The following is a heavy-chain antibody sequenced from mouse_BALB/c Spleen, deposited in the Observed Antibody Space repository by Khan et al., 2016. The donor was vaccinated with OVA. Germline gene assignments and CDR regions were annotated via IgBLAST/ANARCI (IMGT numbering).Heavy chain of an antibody. CDR3: ARGGAPYYRIHGGAMEY. V-gene: IGHV9-4*02. J-gene: IGHJ4*01. D-gene: IGHD2-12*01. Sequence: QIQLVQSGPELKKPGETVRISCKASGYTFTTAGIQWVQKMPGKGLKWIGWINTHYGVPKYAADFKGRFAFSLEISVNTAYLQITTLKNEDTATYFCARGGAPYYRIHGGAMEYGGQRTSVTVSS. CDR2: INTHYGVP. CDR1: GYTFTTAG.